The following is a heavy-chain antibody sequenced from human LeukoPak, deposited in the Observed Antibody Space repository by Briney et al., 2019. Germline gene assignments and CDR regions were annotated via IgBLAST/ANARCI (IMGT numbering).Heavy chain of an antibody. CDR3: ARGARFFGSGSYDY. V-gene: IGHV3-48*03. J-gene: IGHJ4*02. CDR2: ISSSGNEV. CDR1: GFPFSGYE. D-gene: IGHD3-10*01. Sequence: PGGSLRLSCAASGFPFSGYEVNWVRQAPGKGLVWIAYISSSGNEVHYDVSVKGRLTISRDNALNSVDLRMNSLRDEDTATYYCARGARFFGSGSYDYWGQGTLVTVSS.